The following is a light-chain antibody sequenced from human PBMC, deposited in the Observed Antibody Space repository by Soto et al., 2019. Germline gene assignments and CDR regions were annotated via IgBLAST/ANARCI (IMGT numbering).Light chain of an antibody. CDR3: QQYVSSVT. CDR2: GAS. CDR1: QSVSSKY. Sequence: EVVLTQSPGTLSVSPGERATLSCRASQSVSSKYLAWYQQKPGQAPRLLIFGASSRATGIPDRFSGSGAGIDFTLTISRLESEDVAVYYCQQYVSSVTFGPGTKVEIK. J-gene: IGKJ3*01. V-gene: IGKV3-20*01.